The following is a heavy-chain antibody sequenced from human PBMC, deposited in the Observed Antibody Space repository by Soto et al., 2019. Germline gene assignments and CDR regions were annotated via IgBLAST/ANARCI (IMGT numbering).Heavy chain of an antibody. J-gene: IGHJ4*02. CDR1: GGTFGTHG. CDR3: ARTAPMDAGDKYYYDF. Sequence: HVQLVQSGAEVRKPGSSVKVSCKASGGTFGTHGITWVRQAPGQGLEWMGQIIPFFATPNYAQRFQGRVTITADEFPNTVYMDLRSLTSEDTAIYYCARTAPMDAGDKYYYDFWGQGALVTVSS. V-gene: IGHV1-69*01. CDR2: IIPFFATP. D-gene: IGHD3-16*01.